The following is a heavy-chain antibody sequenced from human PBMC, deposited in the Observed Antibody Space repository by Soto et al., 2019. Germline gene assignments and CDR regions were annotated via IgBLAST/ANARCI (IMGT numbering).Heavy chain of an antibody. CDR1: GFTFSSYA. Sequence: GGSLRLSCAASGFTFSSYAMSWARQAPGKGLEWVSGISGSGGSTYYADSVKGRFTISRDNSKNSLYLQMNSLRAEDTAVYYCARVLDYDYVWGSYPLNWFDPWGQGTLVTVSS. J-gene: IGHJ5*02. V-gene: IGHV3-23*01. D-gene: IGHD3-16*02. CDR2: ISGSGGST. CDR3: ARVLDYDYVWGSYPLNWFDP.